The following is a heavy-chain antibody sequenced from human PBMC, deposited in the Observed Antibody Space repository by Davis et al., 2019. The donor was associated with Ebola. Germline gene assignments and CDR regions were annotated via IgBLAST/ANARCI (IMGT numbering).Heavy chain of an antibody. D-gene: IGHD4-17*01. CDR2: IWYDGSNK. V-gene: IGHV3-30*02. Sequence: GESLKISCAASGFTFSSYGMHWVRQAPGKGLEWVAVIWYDGSNKYYADSVKGRFPISRDNSKNTLYLQMNSLRAEDTAVYYCAKDYYGDYLYYYYGMDVWGQGTTVTVSS. CDR3: AKDYYGDYLYYYYGMDV. J-gene: IGHJ6*02. CDR1: GFTFSSYG.